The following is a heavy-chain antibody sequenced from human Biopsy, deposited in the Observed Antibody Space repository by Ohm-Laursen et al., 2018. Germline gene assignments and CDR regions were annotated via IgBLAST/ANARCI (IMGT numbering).Heavy chain of an antibody. V-gene: IGHV4-34*01. D-gene: IGHD3-22*01. J-gene: IGHJ2*01. CDR1: SGSFSSNY. CDR3: ARDRGYYSDRTVPGYFDL. Sequence: GTLSLTCAVYSGSFSSNYWTWIRQPPGKGLEWIGEITHSGYTNYNPSLKSRVTVSVDTSKNHFSLRLRSMTPADTAMYYCARDRGYYSDRTVPGYFDLWGRGTLVTVSS. CDR2: ITHSGYT.